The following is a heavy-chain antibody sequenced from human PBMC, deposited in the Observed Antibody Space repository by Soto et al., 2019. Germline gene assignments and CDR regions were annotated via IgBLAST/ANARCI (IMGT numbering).Heavy chain of an antibody. CDR2: ISGDGGST. CDR3: AKDIGRSGSYYFDY. V-gene: IGHV3-43*02. D-gene: IGHD1-26*01. CDR1: GFTFDDYA. Sequence: GEPLKISCAASGFTFDDYAMHWVRQAPGKGLEWVSLISGDGGSTYYADSVKGRFTISRDNSKNSLYLQMNSLRTEDTALYYCAKDIGRSGSYYFDYWGQGTLVTVSS. J-gene: IGHJ4*02.